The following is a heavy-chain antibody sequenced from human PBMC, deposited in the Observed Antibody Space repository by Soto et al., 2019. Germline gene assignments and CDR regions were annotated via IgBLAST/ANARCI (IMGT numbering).Heavy chain of an antibody. CDR2: IWYDGSNK. V-gene: IGHV3-33*01. D-gene: IGHD6-19*01. J-gene: IGHJ4*02. Sequence: QVQLVESGGGVVQPGRSLRLSCAASGFTFSSYGMHWVRQAPGKGLEWVAVIWYDGSNKYYADSVKGRFTTSRDNFKNTLYLQMNGLRAEDTAVYYCARDCAGYSSGWYQRGGFDYWGQGTLVTVSS. CDR1: GFTFSSYG. CDR3: ARDCAGYSSGWYQRGGFDY.